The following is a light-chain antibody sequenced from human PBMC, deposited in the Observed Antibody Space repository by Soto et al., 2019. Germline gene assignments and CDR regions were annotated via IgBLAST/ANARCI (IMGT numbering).Light chain of an antibody. CDR3: MQALQTPPT. J-gene: IGKJ1*01. CDR1: QSLLHSNGYNY. CDR2: LGS. V-gene: IGKV2-28*01. Sequence: DIVMTQSPLSLPVTPGEPASISCRSSQSLLHSNGYNYLDWYLQKPGQSPQLLIYLGSNRASGVPDRFSGSGSGTDFTLKISRVEAEDVGVYYCMQALQTPPTFGQGTKVEL.